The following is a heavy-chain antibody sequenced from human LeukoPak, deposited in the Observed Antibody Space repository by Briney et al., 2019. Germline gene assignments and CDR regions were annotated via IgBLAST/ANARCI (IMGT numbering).Heavy chain of an antibody. CDR3: ARQEGGIVGPY. Sequence: SETLSLTCTVSGGSINSYFWTWIRQPAGKGLEWIGRIYTGGSTNYNPSLKSRVTMSVDTSKNQFSLKLNSVTAADTAVYYCARQEGGIVGPYWGQGTLVTVSS. CDR1: GGSINSYF. J-gene: IGHJ4*02. V-gene: IGHV4-4*07. CDR2: IYTGGST. D-gene: IGHD1-26*01.